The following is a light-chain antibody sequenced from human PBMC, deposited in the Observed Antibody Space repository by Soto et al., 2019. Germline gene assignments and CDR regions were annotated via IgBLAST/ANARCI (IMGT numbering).Light chain of an antibody. CDR2: DAS. CDR1: QSVSSY. CDR3: QQRSNWPPIT. V-gene: IGKV3-11*01. Sequence: EIVLTQSPATLSLSPGERATLSCRASQSVSSYLAWYQQKPGQAPRLLIYDASNRATGIPARFSGSGSGTDFPLNISRLEPEHFAVYYCQQRSNWPPITFGQGTRLEIK. J-gene: IGKJ5*01.